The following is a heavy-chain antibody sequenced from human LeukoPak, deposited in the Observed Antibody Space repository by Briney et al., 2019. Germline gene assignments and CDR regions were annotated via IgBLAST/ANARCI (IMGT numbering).Heavy chain of an antibody. CDR1: GYTFTGYY. D-gene: IGHD3-10*01. V-gene: IGHV1-2*02. CDR3: ARGGTENKYYNSGTYVWFDP. J-gene: IGHJ5*02. Sequence: GASVKVSCKASGYTFTGYYMHWVRQAPGQGLEWMGWINPNSGGTNYAQKFQGRITMTRNNAISTAYMELSSLRSDDTAVYYCARGGTENKYYNSGTYVWFDPWGQGTLVTVSS. CDR2: INPNSGGT.